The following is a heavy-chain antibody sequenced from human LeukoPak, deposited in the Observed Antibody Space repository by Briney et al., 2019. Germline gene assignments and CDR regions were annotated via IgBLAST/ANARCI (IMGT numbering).Heavy chain of an antibody. D-gene: IGHD3-3*01. CDR1: GGSFSGYY. CDR3: ARGINTVTIFGVVIIPHSWFDP. CDR2: INHSGST. V-gene: IGHV4-34*01. Sequence: PSETLSLTCAVYGGSFSGYYWSWIRQPPGKGLEWIGEINHSGSTSYNPSLKSRVTISVDTSKNQFSLKLSSVTAADTAVYYCARGINTVTIFGVVIIPHSWFDPWGQGTLVTVSS. J-gene: IGHJ5*02.